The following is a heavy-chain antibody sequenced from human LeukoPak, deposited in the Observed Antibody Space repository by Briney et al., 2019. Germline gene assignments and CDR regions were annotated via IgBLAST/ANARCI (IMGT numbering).Heavy chain of an antibody. D-gene: IGHD3-10*01. Sequence: PGGSLRLSCEASGFXFSSYGIHWVRQAPGKGMEWVAVIWYDETNKYYADSVKGRFTISRDNSKNTLCLQMNSLRAEDTAVYYCARDFYVGSGSYYIGYWGQGTLVTVSS. CDR3: ARDFYVGSGSYYIGY. CDR2: IWYDETNK. CDR1: GFXFSSYG. V-gene: IGHV3-33*01. J-gene: IGHJ4*02.